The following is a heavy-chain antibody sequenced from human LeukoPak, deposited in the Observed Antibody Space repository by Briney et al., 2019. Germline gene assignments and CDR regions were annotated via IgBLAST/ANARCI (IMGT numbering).Heavy chain of an antibody. CDR3: AKDQDRTMITFGGVIVTDAFDI. CDR2: ISGSGGST. CDR1: GFTFSSYA. Sequence: GGSLRLSCAASGFTFSSYAMSWVRQAPGKGLEWVSAISGSGGSTYYGASVKGRITISRDNSKNTLYLQMNSLRAEDTAVYYCAKDQDRTMITFGGVIVTDAFDIWGQGTMVTVSS. D-gene: IGHD3-16*02. V-gene: IGHV3-23*01. J-gene: IGHJ3*02.